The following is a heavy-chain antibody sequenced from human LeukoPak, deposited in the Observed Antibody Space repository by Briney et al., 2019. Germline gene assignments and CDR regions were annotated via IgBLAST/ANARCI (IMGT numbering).Heavy chain of an antibody. V-gene: IGHV1-69*04. D-gene: IGHD1-26*01. J-gene: IGHJ6*02. Sequence: ASVKVSCKASGGTFSSYAISWVRQAPGHGLEWMGRIIPIFGIANYAQKFQGRVTITADKSTSTAYMELSSLRSEDTAVYYCARDGRPRLNYYYYYGMDVWGQGTTVTVSS. CDR1: GGTFSSYA. CDR2: IIPIFGIA. CDR3: ARDGRPRLNYYYYYGMDV.